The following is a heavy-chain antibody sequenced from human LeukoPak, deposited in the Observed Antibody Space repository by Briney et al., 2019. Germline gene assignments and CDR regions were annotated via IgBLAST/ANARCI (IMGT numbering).Heavy chain of an antibody. J-gene: IGHJ4*02. D-gene: IGHD6-13*01. CDR2: IWYDGSDE. CDR3: AKVISSSCGIGGY. Sequence: GRSLRLSCAASGFIFSTYGMHWVRQAPGKGLGWVALIWYDGSDEHYADSVKGRFTISRDNSKNALYLRMNSLRAEDTALYYCAKVISSSCGIGGYWGQGTLVTVSS. CDR1: GFIFSTYG. V-gene: IGHV3-33*06.